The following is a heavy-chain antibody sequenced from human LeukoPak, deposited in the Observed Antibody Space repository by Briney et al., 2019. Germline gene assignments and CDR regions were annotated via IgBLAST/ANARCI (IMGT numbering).Heavy chain of an antibody. J-gene: IGHJ6*03. CDR2: IYYSGST. D-gene: IGHD6-19*01. CDR3: ARAGYSSGWYDHYYYYYYMDV. V-gene: IGHV4-59*01. Sequence: SETLSLTCTVSGGSISSYYWSWIRQPPGKGLEWIGYIYYSGSTNYNPSLKSRVTISVDTSKNQFSLKLSSVTAADTAVYYCARAGYSSGWYDHYYYYYYMDVWGKGTTATVSS. CDR1: GGSISSYY.